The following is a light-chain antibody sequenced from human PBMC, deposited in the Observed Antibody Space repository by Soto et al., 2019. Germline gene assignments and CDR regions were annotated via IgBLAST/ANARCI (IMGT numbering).Light chain of an antibody. Sequence: EIVLTQSPGTLSLSPGERATLSCRASQSVSSSYLAWYQQKPGQAPRLLIYGASSRATAIPDRFSGSGSGTDFTLTISRLEAEDFAVYYCQQYGSLPGTFGQGTKVEIK. CDR2: GAS. CDR3: QQYGSLPGT. CDR1: QSVSSSY. J-gene: IGKJ1*01. V-gene: IGKV3-20*01.